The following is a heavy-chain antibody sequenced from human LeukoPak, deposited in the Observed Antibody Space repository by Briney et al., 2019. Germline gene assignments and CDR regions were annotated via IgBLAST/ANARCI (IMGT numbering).Heavy chain of an antibody. D-gene: IGHD3-16*01. Sequence: LGESLKISLKGSGYSLTSYWIGWVRQMPGKGLGWKGIIYPGDSDTRYSTSFQGQVTSSADKSISTAYLQWSSLKASDTAMYYCARQLGGAETNWFDPWGQGTLVTVSS. J-gene: IGHJ5*02. CDR1: GYSLTSYW. CDR3: ARQLGGAETNWFDP. CDR2: IYPGDSDT. V-gene: IGHV5-51*01.